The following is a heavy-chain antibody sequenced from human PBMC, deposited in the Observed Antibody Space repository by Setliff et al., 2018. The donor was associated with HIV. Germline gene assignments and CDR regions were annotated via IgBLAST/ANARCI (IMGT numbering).Heavy chain of an antibody. J-gene: IGHJ4*02. V-gene: IGHV4-59*08. CDR2: VSFIVNT. CDR1: GGSMGTHF. D-gene: IGHD3-10*01. Sequence: SETLSLTCNVSGGSMGTHFWSWIRQPPGRGLEWIGFVSFIVNTNYNPALKSRVTISVDTSKRQFSLKLSSVTAADTAVYYCARPALGIGGGSRFDNWGQGTRVTVSS. CDR3: ARPALGIGGGSRFDN.